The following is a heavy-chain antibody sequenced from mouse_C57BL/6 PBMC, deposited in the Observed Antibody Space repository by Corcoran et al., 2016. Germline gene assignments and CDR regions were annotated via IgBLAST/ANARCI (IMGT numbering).Heavy chain of an antibody. D-gene: IGHD1-1*01. V-gene: IGHV1-76*01. Sequence: QVQLKQSGAELVRPGASVKLSCKASGYTFTDYYINWVKQRPGQGLEWIARIYPGSGNTYYNEKFKGKATLTAEKSSSTAYMQLSSLTSEDSAVYFGARDPFMTTVGGFAYWGQGTLVTVSA. J-gene: IGHJ3*01. CDR2: IYPGSGNT. CDR3: ARDPFMTTVGGFAY. CDR1: GYTFTDYY.